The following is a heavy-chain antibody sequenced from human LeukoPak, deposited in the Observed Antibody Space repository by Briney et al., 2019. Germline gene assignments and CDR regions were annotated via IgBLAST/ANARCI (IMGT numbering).Heavy chain of an antibody. J-gene: IGHJ6*02. CDR1: GVSVTTSGYY. CDR2: ISYSGIT. Sequence: SETLSLTCTVFGVSVTTSGYYGAWIRQPPGRGLEWIGSISYSGITYYKPSLRGRVTISGDTDKNQFSLKLSSVTAADTAVYYCARHNDYASLMDVWGQGTTVTVSS. V-gene: IGHV4-39*01. D-gene: IGHD2-2*01. CDR3: ARHNDYASLMDV.